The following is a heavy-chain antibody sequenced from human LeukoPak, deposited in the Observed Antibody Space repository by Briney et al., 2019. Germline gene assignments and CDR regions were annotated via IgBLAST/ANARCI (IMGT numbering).Heavy chain of an antibody. J-gene: IGHJ5*02. CDR3: ARAPFSGRGTFDP. V-gene: IGHV1-69*04. Sequence: SVKVSCKASGGTFSSYAISWVRQAPGQGLEWMGRIIPILGIANYAQKFQGRATITADKSTSTAYMELSSLRSEDTAVYYCARAPFSGRGTFDPWGQGTLVTVSS. CDR1: GGTFSSYA. CDR2: IIPILGIA. D-gene: IGHD5-12*01.